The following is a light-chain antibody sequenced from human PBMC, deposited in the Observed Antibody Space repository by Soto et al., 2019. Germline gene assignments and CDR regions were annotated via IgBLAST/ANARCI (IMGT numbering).Light chain of an antibody. CDR3: SSYTSSSTRV. CDR1: SSDIGSYNY. Sequence: QSVLTQPASVSGSPGQSITISCTGTSSDIGSYNYVAWYQQFPGKTPKLIIYEVRNRPSGVSFRFSGSKSGNTASLTISGLQAEDEADYYCSSYTSSSTRVFGTGTKVTVL. CDR2: EVR. V-gene: IGLV2-14*01. J-gene: IGLJ1*01.